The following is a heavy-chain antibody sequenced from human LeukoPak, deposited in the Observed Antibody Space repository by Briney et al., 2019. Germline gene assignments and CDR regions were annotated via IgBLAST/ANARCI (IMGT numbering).Heavy chain of an antibody. V-gene: IGHV3-30-3*01. J-gene: IGHJ6*02. CDR3: ARDGKRGATTVVTPGYYGMDV. D-gene: IGHD4-23*01. Sequence: PGGALRVSSAASGVTSCSDTMRRGRHTPRGRLEGGTVILYDGSNTYYTQSLKSRFTISIDTSKNTLYLQMNSLRPEDTDLCYCARDGKRGATTVVTPGYYGMDVWGQGTTVT. CDR1: GVTSCSDT. CDR2: ILYDGSNT.